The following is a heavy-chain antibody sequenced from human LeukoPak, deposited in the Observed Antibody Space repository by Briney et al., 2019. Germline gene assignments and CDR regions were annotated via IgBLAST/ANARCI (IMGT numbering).Heavy chain of an antibody. CDR1: GFTFSSYA. J-gene: IGHJ4*02. D-gene: IGHD3-10*01. V-gene: IGHV3-30*04. CDR2: ISYDGSNK. CDR3: ASLFILSTGSHGDY. Sequence: GGSLRLSCEASGFTFSSYAMHWVRQAPGKGLEWVAVISYDGSNKYYTDSVKGRFTISRDNPKNTLYLQMNSLRAEDTAVYYCASLFILSTGSHGDYWGQGTLVTVSS.